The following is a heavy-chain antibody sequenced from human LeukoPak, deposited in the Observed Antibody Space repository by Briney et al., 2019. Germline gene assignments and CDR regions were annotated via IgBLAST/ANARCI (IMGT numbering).Heavy chain of an antibody. CDR3: AKERVVAWIQLWSQLDY. CDR1: GFTFSSYG. CDR2: ISYDGSNK. V-gene: IGHV3-30*18. D-gene: IGHD5-18*01. Sequence: GGSLRLSCAASGFTFSSYGMHWVRQAPGKGLEWVAIISYDGSNKYYADSVKGRFTISRDNSKNTLYLQMNSLRAEDTAVYYCAKERVVAWIQLWSQLDYWGQGTLVTVSS. J-gene: IGHJ4*02.